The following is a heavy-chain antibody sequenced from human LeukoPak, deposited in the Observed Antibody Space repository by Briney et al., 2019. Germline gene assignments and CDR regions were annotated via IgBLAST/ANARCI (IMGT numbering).Heavy chain of an antibody. CDR3: ARGSLGDAFDI. Sequence: SETLSLTCTVSGGSISSGGYSWSCIRQPPGKGLEWIGYIYHSGSTYYNPSLKSRVTISVDRSKNQFSLKLSSVTAADTAVYYCARGSLGDAFDIWGQGTMVTVSS. CDR2: IYHSGST. D-gene: IGHD7-27*01. V-gene: IGHV4-30-2*01. J-gene: IGHJ3*02. CDR1: GGSISSGGYS.